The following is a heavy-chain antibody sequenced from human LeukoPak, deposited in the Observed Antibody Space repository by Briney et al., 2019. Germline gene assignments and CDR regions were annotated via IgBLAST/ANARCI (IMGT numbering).Heavy chain of an antibody. CDR2: IIPIFGTA. CDR1: GGTFSSYA. J-gene: IGHJ3*02. CDR3: ARDKSEGDILTGGAYAFDI. Sequence: SVKVSCKASGGTFSSYAISWVRQAPGQGLEWMGGIIPIFGTANYAQKFQGRVTITADESTSTAYMELSSQRSEDTAVYYCARDKSEGDILTGGAYAFDIWGQGTMVTVSS. V-gene: IGHV1-69*01. D-gene: IGHD3-9*01.